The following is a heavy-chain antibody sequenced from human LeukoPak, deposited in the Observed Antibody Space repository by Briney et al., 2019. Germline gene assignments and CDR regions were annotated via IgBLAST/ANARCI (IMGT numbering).Heavy chain of an antibody. J-gene: IGHJ1*01. CDR2: MNPNSGHT. Sequence: GASVKVSCEASGSTFTGYDINWVRQATGQGLEWMGWMNPNSGHTGYAQKFQGRVTMTRNTSVSTAYMELSSLTSEDTAVYYCTRNTAGARYFQRWGQGTLVTVSS. D-gene: IGHD5-18*01. CDR3: TRNTAGARYFQR. V-gene: IGHV1-8*01. CDR1: GSTFTGYD.